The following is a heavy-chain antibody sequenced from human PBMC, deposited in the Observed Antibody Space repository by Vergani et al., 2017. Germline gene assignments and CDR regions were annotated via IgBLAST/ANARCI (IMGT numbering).Heavy chain of an antibody. CDR1: GGSISSYY. V-gene: IGHV4-59*01. CDR2: IYYSGST. Sequence: QVQLQESGPGLVKPSETLSLTCTVSGGSISSYYWSWIRQPPGKGLEWIGYIYYSGSTNYNPSLKSRVTISVDTSKNQFPLKLSSVTGAATAVYYCAKSEIVVVTAAIKGLAAFDIWGQGTMVTVSS. D-gene: IGHD2-2*02. CDR3: AKSEIVVVTAAIKGLAAFDI. J-gene: IGHJ3*02.